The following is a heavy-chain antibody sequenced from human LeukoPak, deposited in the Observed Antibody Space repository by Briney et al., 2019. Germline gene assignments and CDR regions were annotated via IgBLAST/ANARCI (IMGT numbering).Heavy chain of an antibody. V-gene: IGHV4-59*12. Sequence: SETLTLTCTVSGGSISTYYWSWVRQPPGKGLEWIGYINYSGRTNANSSLKSRVAISVDTSKNQFSLRLSSVSAADTAVYYCAKAAWGYSSGWYYFDYWGQGTLVTVSS. D-gene: IGHD6-19*01. J-gene: IGHJ4*02. CDR3: AKAAWGYSSGWYYFDY. CDR2: INYSGRT. CDR1: GGSISTYY.